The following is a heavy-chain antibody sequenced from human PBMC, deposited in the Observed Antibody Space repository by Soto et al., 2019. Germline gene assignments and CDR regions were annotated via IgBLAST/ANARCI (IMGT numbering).Heavy chain of an antibody. D-gene: IGHD4-17*01. CDR1: GYTFTSYY. J-gene: IGHJ3*02. Sequence: QVQLVQSGAEVKKPGASVKVSCKASGYTFTSYYMHWVRQAPGQGLEWMGIINPSGGTTNYPQKFHGRVTMTRDTSRSTVYMELSSLRSEDTAVYYCARVGTTVTTKKGLDIWGQGTMVTVSS. CDR3: ARVGTTVTTKKGLDI. CDR2: INPSGGTT. V-gene: IGHV1-46*03.